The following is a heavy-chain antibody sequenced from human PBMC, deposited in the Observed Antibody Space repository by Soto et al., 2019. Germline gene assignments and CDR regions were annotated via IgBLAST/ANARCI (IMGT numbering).Heavy chain of an antibody. Sequence: QVQLQQRGAGLLKPSETLSLTCVVDGESFSGYYWTWIRQPPGKGLEWIGEINDSGSTNHKPSLKRRVTMSIDTSKNQFSLNLRSVTAADTGVYYWAKGGRFPEARYYFLDVWGNGTTVTVSS. CDR3: AKGGRFPEARYYFLDV. CDR2: INDSGST. V-gene: IGHV4-34*01. CDR1: GESFSGYY. D-gene: IGHD3-3*01. J-gene: IGHJ6*03.